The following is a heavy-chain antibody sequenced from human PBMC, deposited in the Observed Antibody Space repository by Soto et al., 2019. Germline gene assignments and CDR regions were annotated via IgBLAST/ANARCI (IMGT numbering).Heavy chain of an antibody. V-gene: IGHV5-51*01. J-gene: IGHJ5*02. Sequence: GESLKISCKGSGYSFTSYWIGSVRQMPGKGLEWMGIIYRGDSDTRYSPSFQGQVTISADKSISTAYLQWSSLRASDTAMYYCARDTANNWFDPWGQGTLVTVSS. D-gene: IGHD5-18*01. CDR2: IYRGDSDT. CDR3: ARDTANNWFDP. CDR1: GYSFTSYW.